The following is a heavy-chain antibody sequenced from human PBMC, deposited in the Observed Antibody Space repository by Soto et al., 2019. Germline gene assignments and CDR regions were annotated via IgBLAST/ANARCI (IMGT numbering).Heavy chain of an antibody. Sequence: EVRLVESGGGLVQPGGSLRLSCAASGVTVGNNYMSWVRQAPGKGLDWVSVTYSGGATRYADSVKCRFTMSSDSTKNTVYLQMDSLRAGDTAVYFCARNVPVTALGYWGQGSLVTVSS. J-gene: IGHJ4*02. D-gene: IGHD4-17*01. CDR2: TYSGGAT. CDR3: ARNVPVTALGY. V-gene: IGHV3-66*01. CDR1: GVTVGNNY.